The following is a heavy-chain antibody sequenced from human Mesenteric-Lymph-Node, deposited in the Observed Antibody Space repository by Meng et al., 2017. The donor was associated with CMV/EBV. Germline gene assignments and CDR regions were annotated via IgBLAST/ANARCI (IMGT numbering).Heavy chain of an antibody. J-gene: IGHJ4*02. Sequence: GESLKISCAASGFTFSSYEMNWVRQAPGKGLEWVSLISSSSSYKYHADSVKGRFTISRDNAKNSLYLQMTSLRAEDTAVYYCARDRSAAGYFDSWGQGTLVTVSS. CDR2: ISSSSSYK. D-gene: IGHD6-25*01. V-gene: IGHV3-21*01. CDR3: ARDRSAAGYFDS. CDR1: GFTFSSYE.